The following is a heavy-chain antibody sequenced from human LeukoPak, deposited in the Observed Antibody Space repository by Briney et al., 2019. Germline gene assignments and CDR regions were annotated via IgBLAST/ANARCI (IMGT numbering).Heavy chain of an antibody. D-gene: IGHD4-23*01. J-gene: IGHJ2*01. Sequence: GGSLRLSCAASGFTVSSNYMSWVRQAPGKGLEWVSIIYSGGSTYYADSVKGRFTISRDNSKNTLYLQMNSLRAEDTAVYYCARVYGANSMRYFDLWGHGTLVTVSS. V-gene: IGHV3-53*01. CDR1: GFTVSSNY. CDR3: ARVYGANSMRYFDL. CDR2: IYSGGST.